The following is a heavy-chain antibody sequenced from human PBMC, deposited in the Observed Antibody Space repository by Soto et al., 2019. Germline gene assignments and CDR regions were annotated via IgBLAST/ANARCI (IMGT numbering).Heavy chain of an antibody. CDR3: AHLPLELGVEYYFDY. D-gene: IGHD2-15*01. V-gene: IGHV2-5*02. CDR2: IYWDDDK. J-gene: IGHJ4*02. CDR1: GFSLRNSGVG. Sequence: QITLKESGPTLVKPTQTLTLTCTFSGFSLRNSGVGVGWIRQPPGKALGWLALIYWDDDKRYSPSLKSRLTITKDTSKNQVVLTMTNMDPVDTATYYCAHLPLELGVEYYFDYWGQGTLVTVSS.